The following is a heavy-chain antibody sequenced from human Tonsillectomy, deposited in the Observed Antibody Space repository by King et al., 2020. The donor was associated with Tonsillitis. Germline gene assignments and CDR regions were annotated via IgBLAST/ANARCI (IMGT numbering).Heavy chain of an antibody. CDR2: IYYSGST. J-gene: IGHJ4*02. Sequence: QLQESGPGLVKPSETLSLTCTVSGGYISSYYWSWIRQPPGQGLEWIGNIYYSGSTNYNPSLKSRVTISVDTSKNQFSLNLSSVTAADTAIYYCASSIAAIDPMVYWGQGTLVTVSS. V-gene: IGHV4-59*01. CDR3: ASSIAAIDPMVY. CDR1: GGYISSYY. D-gene: IGHD6-13*01.